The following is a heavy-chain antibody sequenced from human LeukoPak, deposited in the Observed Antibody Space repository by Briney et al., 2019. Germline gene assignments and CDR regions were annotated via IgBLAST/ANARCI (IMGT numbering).Heavy chain of an antibody. CDR3: VRDYPYGSGIVRVDS. J-gene: IGHJ4*02. CDR1: GYTFTGYY. D-gene: IGHD3-10*01. CDR2: INPGSGDT. V-gene: IGHV1/OR15-3*02. Sequence: RASVKVSCKASGYTFTGYYMHWVRLAPGQSLEWMGWINPGSGDTKSSQKFRDRVPITRDTSANTAYMQLTRLKSEDTAVYYCVRDYPYGSGIVRVDSWGQGTLVTVSS.